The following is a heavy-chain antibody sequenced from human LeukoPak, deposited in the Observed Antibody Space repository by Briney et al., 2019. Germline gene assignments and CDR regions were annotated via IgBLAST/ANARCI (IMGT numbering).Heavy chain of an antibody. D-gene: IGHD6-13*01. CDR1: GGSISSSSYY. J-gene: IGHJ5*02. CDR2: IYYSGST. Sequence: PSETLSLTCTVSGGSISSSSYYWGWIRQPPGKGLEWIGSIYYSGSTYYNPSLKSRVTISVDTSKNQFSLKLSSVTAADTAVYYCARLAAAGTAWWFDPWGQGTLVTVSS. CDR3: ARLAAAGTAWWFDP. V-gene: IGHV4-39*07.